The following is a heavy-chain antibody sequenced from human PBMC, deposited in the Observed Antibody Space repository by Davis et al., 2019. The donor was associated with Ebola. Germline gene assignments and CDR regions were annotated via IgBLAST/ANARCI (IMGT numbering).Heavy chain of an antibody. CDR2: INHSGST. CDR1: GGSFSGYY. Sequence: MPSETLSLTCAVYGGSFSGYYWSWIRQPPGKGLEWIGEINHSGSTNYNPSLKSRVTISVDTSKNQFSLKLSSVTAADTAVYYCARVNGDYYYYGLDVWGQGTTVTVSS. J-gene: IGHJ6*02. D-gene: IGHD3-16*02. CDR3: ARVNGDYYYYGLDV. V-gene: IGHV4-34*01.